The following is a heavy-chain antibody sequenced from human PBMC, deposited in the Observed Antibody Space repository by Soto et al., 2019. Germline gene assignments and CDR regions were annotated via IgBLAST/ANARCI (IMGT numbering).Heavy chain of an antibody. D-gene: IGHD5-12*01. J-gene: IGHJ6*03. CDR3: AELKRGSGYDQGYYYMDV. Sequence: SETLSLTCTVSGGSISSYYWSWIRQPPGKGLEWIGYIYYSGSTNYNPSLKSRVTISVDTSKNQFSLKLSSVTAADTAVYYCAELKRGSGYDQGYYYMDVWGKGTTVTVSS. V-gene: IGHV4-59*08. CDR2: IYYSGST. CDR1: GGSISSYY.